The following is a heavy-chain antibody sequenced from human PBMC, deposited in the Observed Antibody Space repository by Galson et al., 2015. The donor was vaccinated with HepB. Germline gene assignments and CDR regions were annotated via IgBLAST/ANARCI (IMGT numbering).Heavy chain of an antibody. CDR2: INGDGTIT. J-gene: IGHJ4*02. CDR1: GFTFTRFW. CDR3: VRLLDLDY. D-gene: IGHD2-21*01. V-gene: IGHV3-74*01. Sequence: SLRLSCAASGFTFTRFWMHWVRQAPGKGLVWVSRINGDGTITHYADSVKGRFTISRDNAKNTVYLQMNSLRVEDTAVYYCVRLLDLDYWGQGTLVTVSS.